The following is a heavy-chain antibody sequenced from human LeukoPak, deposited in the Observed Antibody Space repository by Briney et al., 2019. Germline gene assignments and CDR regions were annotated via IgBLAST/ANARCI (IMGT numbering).Heavy chain of an antibody. J-gene: IGHJ4*02. V-gene: IGHV4-31*03. Sequence: SETLSLTCTVSGGSISSGGYYWSWIRQHPGKGLEWIGNIYYSGSTYYSPSLKSRVTMSVDTSKNQFSLTLISVTAADTAVYFCARAAPNYYDSSGSLRNPYFDYWGQGTLVTVSS. D-gene: IGHD3-22*01. CDR1: GGSISSGGYY. CDR2: IYYSGST. CDR3: ARAAPNYYDSSGSLRNPYFDY.